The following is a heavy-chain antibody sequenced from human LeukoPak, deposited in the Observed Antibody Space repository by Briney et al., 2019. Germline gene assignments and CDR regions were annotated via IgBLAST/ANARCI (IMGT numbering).Heavy chain of an antibody. CDR3: ARDSSGTLDY. CDR2: IYYSGST. J-gene: IGHJ4*02. Sequence: SETLSLTCTVSGGSISSSSYYWGWIRQPPGKGLEWIGSIYYSGSTYYNPSLKSRVTISVDTSKNQFSLKLSSVTAADTAVYYCARDSSGTLDYWGQGTLVTVSS. D-gene: IGHD6-13*01. CDR1: GGSISSSSYY. V-gene: IGHV4-39*07.